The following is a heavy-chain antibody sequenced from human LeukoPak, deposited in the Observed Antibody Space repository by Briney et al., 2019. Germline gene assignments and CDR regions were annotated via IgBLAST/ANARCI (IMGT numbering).Heavy chain of an antibody. D-gene: IGHD3-3*01. J-gene: IGHJ5*02. Sequence: GASVKVSCKASGYTFTSYDINWVRQATGQGLEWMGWMNPNSGNTGYAQKFQGRVTMTRNTSISTAYMELSSLRSEDAAVYYCARGLEWFNWFDPWAREPWSPSPQ. V-gene: IGHV1-8*01. CDR3: ARGLEWFNWFDP. CDR1: GYTFTSYD. CDR2: MNPNSGNT.